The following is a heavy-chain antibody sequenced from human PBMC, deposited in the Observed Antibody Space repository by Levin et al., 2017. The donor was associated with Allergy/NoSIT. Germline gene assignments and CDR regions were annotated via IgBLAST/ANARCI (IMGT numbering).Heavy chain of an antibody. J-gene: IGHJ6*03. CDR3: ARDWVAVAGTRGYYYYYMDV. D-gene: IGHD6-19*01. CDR2: IKQDGSEK. Sequence: LSLTCAASGFTFSSYWMSWVRQAPGKGLEWVANIKQDGSEKYYVDSVKGRFTISRDNAKNSLYLQMNSLRAEDTAVYYCARDWVAVAGTRGYYYYYMDVWGKGTTVTVSS. CDR1: GFTFSSYW. V-gene: IGHV3-7*01.